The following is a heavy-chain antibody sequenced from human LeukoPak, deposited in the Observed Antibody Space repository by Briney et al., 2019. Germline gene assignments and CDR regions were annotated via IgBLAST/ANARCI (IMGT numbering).Heavy chain of an antibody. V-gene: IGHV3-53*01. J-gene: IGHJ4*02. D-gene: IGHD6-19*01. CDR3: AREWYSSGWWAFGY. CDR1: GFTVSSNY. Sequence: GSLRLSCAASGFTVSSNYMSWVRQAPGKGLEWVSVIYSGGSTYYADSVKGRFTISRDNSKNTLYLQMNSLRAEDTAVYYCAREWYSSGWWAFGYWGQGTLVTVSS. CDR2: IYSGGST.